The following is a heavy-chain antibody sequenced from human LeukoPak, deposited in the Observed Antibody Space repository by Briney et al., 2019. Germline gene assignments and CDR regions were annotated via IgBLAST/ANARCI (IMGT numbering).Heavy chain of an antibody. V-gene: IGHV3-23*01. Sequence: PGGSLILSCAASGFTFSSYAVSWVRQAPGKGLEWVSAISARGDSTYYADSVEGRFTISRDNSKNTLYLQMNSLRAEDTALYYCARGAYGDYDYWSQGTLVTVSS. J-gene: IGHJ4*02. CDR3: ARGAYGDYDY. CDR2: ISARGDST. D-gene: IGHD4-17*01. CDR1: GFTFSSYA.